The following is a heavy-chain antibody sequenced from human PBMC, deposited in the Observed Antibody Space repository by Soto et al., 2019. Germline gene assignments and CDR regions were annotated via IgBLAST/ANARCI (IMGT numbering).Heavy chain of an antibody. CDR3: ARDSVKYCSGGSCYSPCFDY. V-gene: IGHV1-69*08. CDR1: GGTFSSYT. D-gene: IGHD2-15*01. J-gene: IGHJ4*02. CDR2: IIPILGIA. Sequence: QVQLVQSGAEVKKPGSSVKVSCKASGGTFSSYTISWVRQAPGQGLEWMGRIIPILGIANYAQKFQGRVTITADKSTSTAYMELSSLRSEDTAVYYCARDSVKYCSGGSCYSPCFDYWGQGTLVTVSS.